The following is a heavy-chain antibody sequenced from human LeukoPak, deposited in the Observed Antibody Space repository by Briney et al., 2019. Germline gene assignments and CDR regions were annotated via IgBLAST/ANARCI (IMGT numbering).Heavy chain of an antibody. CDR2: ISSLGSTI. V-gene: IGHV3-48*01. CDR1: GFTFRTYS. Sequence: GGSLRLSCAASGFTFRTYSMNCVSQASGKGLVWVSYISSLGSTIYYADSVKGRFTISRDNAKNSLYLQMDNLRVEDTAVYFCARGEQEMATMSIDYWGQGALVTVSS. J-gene: IGHJ4*02. CDR3: ARGEQEMATMSIDY. D-gene: IGHD5-24*01.